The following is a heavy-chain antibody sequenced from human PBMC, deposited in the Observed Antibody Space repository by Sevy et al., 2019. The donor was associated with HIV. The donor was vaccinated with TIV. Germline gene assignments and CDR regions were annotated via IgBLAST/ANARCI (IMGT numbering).Heavy chain of an antibody. J-gene: IGHJ1*01. V-gene: IGHV3-30-3*01. CDR2: KSYDGSNK. CDR3: AREFGDYIPHAEYFQH. Sequence: GGSLRLSCAASGFTFSSYAMHWVRQAPGKGLEWVADKSYDGSNKYYADSVKGQFTISRDNSKNTLYLQMNSLRAEDTAVYYCAREFGDYIPHAEYFQHWGQGTLVTVSS. D-gene: IGHD4-17*01. CDR1: GFTFSSYA.